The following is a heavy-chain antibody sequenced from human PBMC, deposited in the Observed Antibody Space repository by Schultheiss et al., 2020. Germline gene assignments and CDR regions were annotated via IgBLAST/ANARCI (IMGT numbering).Heavy chain of an antibody. J-gene: IGHJ4*02. D-gene: IGHD3-3*01. Sequence: GESLKISCAASGFTFSSYGMHWVRQAPGKGLEWVAVISYDGSNKYYADSVKGRFTISRDNSKNTLYLQMNSLRAEDTAVYYCAKEQRNTIFGVVIRAYFDYWGQGTLVTVSS. V-gene: IGHV3-30*18. CDR3: AKEQRNTIFGVVIRAYFDY. CDR2: ISYDGSNK. CDR1: GFTFSSYG.